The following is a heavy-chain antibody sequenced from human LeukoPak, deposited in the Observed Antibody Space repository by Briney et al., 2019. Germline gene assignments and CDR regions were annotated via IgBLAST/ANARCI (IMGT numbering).Heavy chain of an antibody. Sequence: ASVKVSCKASGYTFTSYDINWVRQATGQGLEWMGWMNPNSGNTGYARKFQGRVTMTRNTSISTAYMELSSLRSEDTAVYYCARGAVVTSYYYYYMDVWGKGTTVTISS. CDR1: GYTFTSYD. CDR3: ARGAVVTSYYYYYMDV. V-gene: IGHV1-8*01. J-gene: IGHJ6*03. CDR2: MNPNSGNT.